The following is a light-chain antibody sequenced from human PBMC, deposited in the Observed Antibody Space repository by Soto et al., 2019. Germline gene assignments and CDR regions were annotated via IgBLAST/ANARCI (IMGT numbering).Light chain of an antibody. CDR1: TSNIGSKT. CDR3: ATWYDSLPAV. CDR2: NNN. J-gene: IGLJ2*01. V-gene: IGLV1-44*01. Sequence: QSVLTQPPSASGTPGQRVTISCSGSTSNIGSKTVSWYQQLPGSAPRVLIYNNNERPSGVPDRFSGSKSGTSASLAISGLQSEDEADYYCATWYDSLPAVFGGGTKLTVL.